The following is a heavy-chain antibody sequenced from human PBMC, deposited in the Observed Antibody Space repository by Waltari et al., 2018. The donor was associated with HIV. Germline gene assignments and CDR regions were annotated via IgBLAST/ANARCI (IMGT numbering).Heavy chain of an antibody. CDR1: GGSFSGYY. CDR3: AAGTGIAVEACFQH. CDR2: INHSGIT. Sequence: QVQLQQWGAGRLKPSETLSLTCAVYGGSFSGYYWSWIRLPPGKGLEWIGEINHSGITNYTPALPNRFTISVDTSKNPFSLKLSSVTAADTAVYYCAAGTGIAVEACFQHWGQGTLVTVSS. J-gene: IGHJ1*01. V-gene: IGHV4-34*01. D-gene: IGHD6-19*01.